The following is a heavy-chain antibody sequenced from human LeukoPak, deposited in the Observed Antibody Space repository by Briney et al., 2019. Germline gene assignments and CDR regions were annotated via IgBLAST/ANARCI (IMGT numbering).Heavy chain of an antibody. V-gene: IGHV3-30*18. CDR1: GFTFSSYG. Sequence: PGRSLRLSCAASGFTFSSYGMHWVRQAPGKVLEWVAVISYDGSNKYYADSVKGRFTISRDNSKNTLYLQMNSLRAEDTAVYYCAKEGAWLEHFDYWGQGTLVTVSS. D-gene: IGHD6-19*01. CDR2: ISYDGSNK. J-gene: IGHJ4*02. CDR3: AKEGAWLEHFDY.